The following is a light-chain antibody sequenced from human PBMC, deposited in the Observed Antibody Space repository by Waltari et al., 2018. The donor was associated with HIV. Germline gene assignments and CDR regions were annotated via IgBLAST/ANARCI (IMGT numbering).Light chain of an antibody. CDR3: AAWDGNGHWV. Sequence: QSVLTQPPSASGAPGPRVPIPCSGSSSNIGSNTVSWYQQVPGTAPKCLIYSNYQRPSGVPDRFSGSKSGTSASLAISGLQSEDEADYYCAAWDGNGHWVFGGGTKLTVL. CDR2: SNY. V-gene: IGLV1-44*01. J-gene: IGLJ3*02. CDR1: SSNIGSNT.